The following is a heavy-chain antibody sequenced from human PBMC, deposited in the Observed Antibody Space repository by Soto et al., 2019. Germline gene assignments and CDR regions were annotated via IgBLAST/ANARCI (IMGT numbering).Heavy chain of an antibody. V-gene: IGHV1-8*01. CDR3: ARAVPAAKLNMDV. CDR2: MNPNSGNT. D-gene: IGHD2-2*01. J-gene: IGHJ6*03. Sequence: QVQLVQSGAEVKKPGASVKVSCRASGYTFISYDINWVRQATGQGPEWMGWMNPNSGNTGYAQKFQGRVTMSRNTSRSTAYMELTSLTSDDTGVYYCARAVPAAKLNMDVWGKGTTVTVTS. CDR1: GYTFISYD.